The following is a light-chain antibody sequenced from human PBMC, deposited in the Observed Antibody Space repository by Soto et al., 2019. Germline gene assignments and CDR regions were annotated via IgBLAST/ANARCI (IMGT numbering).Light chain of an antibody. Sequence: AIQVTQSPSSLSASVGDRVTITCRASQDIRGALAWYQQKPGKAPKLLIYDVSTVQSGVPSRFRGRVSRTEFTLTITSLQPEDFPSYYCHQFNIYPITFGQGQRLDI. CDR1: QDIRGA. CDR3: HQFNIYPIT. J-gene: IGKJ5*01. CDR2: DVS. V-gene: IGKV1-13*02.